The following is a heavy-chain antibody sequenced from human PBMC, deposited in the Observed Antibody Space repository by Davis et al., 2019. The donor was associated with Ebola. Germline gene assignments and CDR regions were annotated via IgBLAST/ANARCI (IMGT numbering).Heavy chain of an antibody. Sequence: GESLKISCAASGFTFSSYSMNWVRQAPGKGLEWVSFISSSSNYIYYADSVKGRFTISRDNAKTSLYLQMNSLRAEDTAVYYCASVGAAAGTGGLDYWGQGTLVTVSS. CDR1: GFTFSSYS. J-gene: IGHJ4*02. V-gene: IGHV3-21*04. D-gene: IGHD6-13*01. CDR3: ASVGAAAGTGGLDY. CDR2: ISSSSNYI.